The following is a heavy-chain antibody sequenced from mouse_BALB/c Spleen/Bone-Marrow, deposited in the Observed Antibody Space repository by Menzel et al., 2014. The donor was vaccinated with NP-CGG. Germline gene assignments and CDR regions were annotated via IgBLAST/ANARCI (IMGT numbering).Heavy chain of an antibody. V-gene: IGHV1-4*01. J-gene: IGHJ2*01. CDR2: INPSSGYT. CDR3: TRRAAYYFDY. CDR1: GYTFTSYP. Sequence: QVQLQQSGAELARPGASVWMSCKASGYTFTSYPMNWVKQSPGQGLEWIGYINPSSGYTNYNQKFKDKATLTADKSSSTAYMQLSSLTSEDSAVYYCTRRAAYYFDYWGQGTTLTVSS. D-gene: IGHD3-3*01.